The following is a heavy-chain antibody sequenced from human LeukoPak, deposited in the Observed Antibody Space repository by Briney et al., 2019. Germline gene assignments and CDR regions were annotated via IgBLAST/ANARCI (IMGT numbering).Heavy chain of an antibody. CDR3: ARSVFDSSGWYGGSWFDP. D-gene: IGHD6-19*01. CDR1: GGSFSGYY. CDR2: INHSGST. Sequence: SETLSLTCAVYGGSFSGYYWSWIRQPPGKGLEWIGEINHSGSTNYNPSLKSRVTISVDTSKNQFSLKLSHVTAADTAVYYCARSVFDSSGWYGGSWFDPWGQGTLVTVSS. J-gene: IGHJ5*02. V-gene: IGHV4-34*01.